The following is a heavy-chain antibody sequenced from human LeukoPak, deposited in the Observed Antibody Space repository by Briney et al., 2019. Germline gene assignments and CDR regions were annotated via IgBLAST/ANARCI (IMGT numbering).Heavy chain of an antibody. D-gene: IGHD5-24*01. J-gene: IGHJ4*02. CDR1: GFPFSSYW. V-gene: IGHV3-7*04. CDR3: TRVGYIDEGIDY. Sequence: GGSLRLSCVASGFPFSSYWMTWVRQAPGKGLEWVANIKQDGSKKSYVDSVKGRFTISRDNAKNSLYLQMNCLRAEDTAIYYCTRVGYIDEGIDYWGQGTLVTVSS. CDR2: IKQDGSKK.